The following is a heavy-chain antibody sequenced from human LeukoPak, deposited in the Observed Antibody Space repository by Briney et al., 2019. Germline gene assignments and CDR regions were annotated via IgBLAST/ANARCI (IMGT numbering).Heavy chain of an antibody. D-gene: IGHD2-2*01. Sequence: GGSLRLSCAASGFTFSSYSMNWVRQAPGKGLEWVSSISSSSSYIYYADSVKGRFTISRDNSKNLLYLQLNSLTADDTAIYYCARASEPATIRNAFDLWGQGTMVSVSS. CDR2: ISSSSSYI. V-gene: IGHV3-21*06. CDR1: GFTFSSYS. CDR3: ARASEPATIRNAFDL. J-gene: IGHJ3*01.